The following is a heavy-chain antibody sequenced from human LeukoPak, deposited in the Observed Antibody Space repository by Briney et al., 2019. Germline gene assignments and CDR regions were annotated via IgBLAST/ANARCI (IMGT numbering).Heavy chain of an antibody. V-gene: IGHV4-38-2*02. CDR3: ARENWVFDY. D-gene: IGHD7-27*01. J-gene: IGHJ4*02. Sequence: SETLSLTCVVSGYSISSGYHWGWIRQHPGEGLEWIGSVYRSGSTYYNPSLKSRVTISVDTSKNQISLKVRSVTAADTAVYYCARENWVFDYWGQGILVTVSS. CDR2: VYRSGST. CDR1: GYSISSGYH.